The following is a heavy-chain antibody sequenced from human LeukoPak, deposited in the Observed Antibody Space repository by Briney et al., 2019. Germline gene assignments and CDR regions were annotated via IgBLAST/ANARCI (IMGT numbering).Heavy chain of an antibody. V-gene: IGHV3-53*01. J-gene: IGHJ4*02. Sequence: AGSLTLSCAASGFTVSSNHMSWVRQGPGKGLEWVSVIYSGGSTYYADSVKGRFTISRDNSKTTLYLQMNSLRAEDTAVYYCASHSSSWYGFDYWGQGTLVTVSS. D-gene: IGHD6-13*01. CDR1: GFTVSSNH. CDR3: ASHSSSWYGFDY. CDR2: IYSGGST.